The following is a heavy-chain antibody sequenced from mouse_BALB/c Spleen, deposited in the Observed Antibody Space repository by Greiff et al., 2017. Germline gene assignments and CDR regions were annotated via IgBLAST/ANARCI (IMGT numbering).Heavy chain of an antibody. CDR2: ISSGGSYT. CDR1: GFSFSSYT. CDR3: ANLWRLMDY. Sequence: DVMLVESGGGLVTPGGSLSLSCAVSGFSFSSYTMSWVRQPPGKRLEWVASISSGGSYTYYAATVKSRCTISNDNHKNTLFLQMTSQTSEDTAMYCCANLWRLMDYWGQGTSVTVSA. V-gene: IGHV5-6-4*01. J-gene: IGHJ4*01. D-gene: IGHD1-1*02.